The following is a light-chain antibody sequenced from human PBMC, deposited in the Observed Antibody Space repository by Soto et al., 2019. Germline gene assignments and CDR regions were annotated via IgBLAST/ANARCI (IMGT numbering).Light chain of an antibody. Sequence: QSALTQPDSVSGSPGQSITISCTGSSRAVAEYNYVSWYQQHPGKAPKLIIYDVSSRPSGVSNRFSGSKSGNTASLTISGLQAEDEADYYCSSYASAIVVYGGGTQLTVL. V-gene: IGLV2-14*03. J-gene: IGLJ3*02. CDR3: SSYASAIVV. CDR1: SRAVAEYNY. CDR2: DVS.